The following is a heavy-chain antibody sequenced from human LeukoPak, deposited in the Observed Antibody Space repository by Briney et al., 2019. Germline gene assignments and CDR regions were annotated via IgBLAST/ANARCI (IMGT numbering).Heavy chain of an antibody. CDR3: ARDAIAAAGTQLPYYYYYMDV. J-gene: IGHJ6*03. Sequence: ASVKVSCKGSEYTFTGYYMHWVRQAPGQGLEWMGWINPNSGGTNYAQKFQGRVTMTRDTSISTAYMELSRLRSDDTAVYYCARDAIAAAGTQLPYYYYYMDVWGKGTTVTISS. D-gene: IGHD6-13*01. CDR1: EYTFTGYY. V-gene: IGHV1-2*02. CDR2: INPNSGGT.